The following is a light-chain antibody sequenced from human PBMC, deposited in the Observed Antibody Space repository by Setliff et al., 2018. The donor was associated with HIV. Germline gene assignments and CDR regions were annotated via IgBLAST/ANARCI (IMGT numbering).Light chain of an antibody. CDR1: SSGIGGFNY. CDR2: DVS. CDR3: NSYRSGSPYV. J-gene: IGLJ1*01. Sequence: QSALTQPASVSGSPGQSITISCTGTSSGIGGFNYVSWYQLHPGKAPKLMIFDVSLRPSGVSNRFSGSKSGNTASLTISGLRAEDEADYFCNSYRSGSPYVFGTGTKVTV. V-gene: IGLV2-14*01.